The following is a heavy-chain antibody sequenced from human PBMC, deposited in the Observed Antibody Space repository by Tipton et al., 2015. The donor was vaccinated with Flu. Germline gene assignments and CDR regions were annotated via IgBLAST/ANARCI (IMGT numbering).Heavy chain of an antibody. CDR3: ARGAAVLRFLEWLPGYYGMDV. D-gene: IGHD3-3*01. CDR2: ISAYNGNT. Sequence: QLVQSGAEVKKPGASVKVSCKASGYTFTSYGISWVQQAPGQGLEWMGRISAYNGNTNYAQKLQGRVTMTTDTSTSTAYMELRSLRSDDTAVYYCARGAAVLRFLEWLPGYYGMDVWGQGTTVTVSS. J-gene: IGHJ6*02. V-gene: IGHV1-18*01. CDR1: GYTFTSYG.